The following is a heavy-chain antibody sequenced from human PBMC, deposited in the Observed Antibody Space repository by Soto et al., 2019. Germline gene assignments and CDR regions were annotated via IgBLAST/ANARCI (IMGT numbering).Heavy chain of an antibody. CDR3: AKDRLYSYGPKLYYYYGMDV. V-gene: IGHV3-30*18. CDR1: GFTFSSYG. CDR2: ISYDGSNK. D-gene: IGHD5-18*01. Sequence: GGSLRLSCAASGFTFSSYGMHWVRQAPGKGLEWVAVISYDGSNKYYADSVKGRFTISRDNSKNTLYLQMNSLRAEDTAVYYCAKDRLYSYGPKLYYYYGMDVWGQGTTVTVSS. J-gene: IGHJ6*02.